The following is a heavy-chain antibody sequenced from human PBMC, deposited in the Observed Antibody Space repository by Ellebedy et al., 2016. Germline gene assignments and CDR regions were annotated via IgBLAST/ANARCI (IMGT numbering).Heavy chain of an antibody. CDR3: ARGTHPADFDY. Sequence: SETLSLTXAVYGGSFSGYYWSWIRQPPGKGLEWIGEINHSGSTNYNPSLKSRVTISVDTSKNQFSLKLSSVTAADTAVYYCARGTHPADFDYWGQGTLVTVSS. V-gene: IGHV4-34*01. J-gene: IGHJ4*02. CDR2: INHSGST. CDR1: GGSFSGYY.